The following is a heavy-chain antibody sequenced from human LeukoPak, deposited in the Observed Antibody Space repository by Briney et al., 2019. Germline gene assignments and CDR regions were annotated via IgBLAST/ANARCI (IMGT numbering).Heavy chain of an antibody. CDR1: GGSIRSSNYY. D-gene: IGHD3-22*01. V-gene: IGHV4-39*01. J-gene: IGHJ5*02. CDR3: VRLFYYDSRGPPS. CDR2: SYYSGST. Sequence: SETLSLTCTVLGGSIRSSNYYWGWIRQPPGKGLGRIGSSYYSGSTYYNPSLKGRGTMSVDTSNNQFSLKLTSATATDTAVYYCVRLFYYDSRGPPSWGQGTLVTVSS.